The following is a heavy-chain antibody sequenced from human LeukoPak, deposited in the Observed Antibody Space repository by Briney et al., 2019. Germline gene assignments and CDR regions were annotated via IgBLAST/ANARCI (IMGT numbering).Heavy chain of an antibody. CDR3: ARDDVTTNGGVIADSRLFDI. CDR1: GFTFSSYW. Sequence: PGGSLRLSCAASGFTFSSYWMHWVRHAPGEGLVWVSRINTDGSTTSYADSVKGRFTLSRDNARNTLYLQMHSLRAEDTAVYYCARDDVTTNGGVIADSRLFDIWGQGTMVTVSS. CDR2: INTDGSTT. V-gene: IGHV3-74*01. J-gene: IGHJ3*02. D-gene: IGHD2-8*02.